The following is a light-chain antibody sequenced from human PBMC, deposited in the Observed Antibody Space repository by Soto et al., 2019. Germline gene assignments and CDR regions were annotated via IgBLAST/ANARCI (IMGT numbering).Light chain of an antibody. CDR2: GAS. CDR1: QSVSSN. Sequence: EIVMTQSPATLSVSPGERATLSCRASQSVSSNLAWYQQKPGQAPRLLIYGASTRATGIPDRFSGSGSETDFTLTISSLEPEDFAVYYCQQRSNWPPTFGQGTRLEIK. CDR3: QQRSNWPPT. V-gene: IGKV3-11*01. J-gene: IGKJ5*01.